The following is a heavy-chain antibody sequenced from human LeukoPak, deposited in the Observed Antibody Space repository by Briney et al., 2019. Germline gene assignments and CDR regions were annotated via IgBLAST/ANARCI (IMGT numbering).Heavy chain of an antibody. CDR2: IYYSGST. Sequence: PSETLSLTCTVSGGSISSYYWSWIRQPPGKGLEWIGYIYYSGSTNYNPFLKSRVTISVDTSKNQFSLKLSSVTAADTAVYYCARSTDPFVGYFDYWGQGTLVTVSS. CDR3: ARSTDPFVGYFDY. CDR1: GGSISSYY. D-gene: IGHD2-15*01. V-gene: IGHV4-59*08. J-gene: IGHJ4*02.